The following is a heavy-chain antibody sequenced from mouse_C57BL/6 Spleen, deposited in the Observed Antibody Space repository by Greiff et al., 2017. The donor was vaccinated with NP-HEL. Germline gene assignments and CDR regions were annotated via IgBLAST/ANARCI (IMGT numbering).Heavy chain of an antibody. CDR3: ARWGLPLFDY. Sequence: EVKLVESGGGLVKPGGSLKLSCAASGFTFSDYGMHWVRQAPEKGLEWVAYISSGSSTIYYADTVKGRFTISRDNAKNTLFLQMTSLRSEDTAMYYCARWGLPLFDYWGQGTTLTVSS. D-gene: IGHD2-2*01. J-gene: IGHJ2*01. CDR1: GFTFSDYG. CDR2: ISSGSSTI. V-gene: IGHV5-17*01.